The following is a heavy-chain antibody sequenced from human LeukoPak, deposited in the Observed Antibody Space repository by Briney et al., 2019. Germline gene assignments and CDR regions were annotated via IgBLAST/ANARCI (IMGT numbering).Heavy chain of an antibody. CDR1: GGSINSYY. CDR2: IYTSGTT. J-gene: IGHJ3*02. Sequence: PSETLSLTCTVSGGSINSYYWSWIRQPAGKGLEWIGRIYTSGTTNYNPSLKSRVTMSVDTSKNQFSLKLSSVTAADTAVYYCVRTTLRNFDWSPDAFDIWGRGTMVTVSS. D-gene: IGHD3-9*01. CDR3: VRTTLRNFDWSPDAFDI. V-gene: IGHV4-4*07.